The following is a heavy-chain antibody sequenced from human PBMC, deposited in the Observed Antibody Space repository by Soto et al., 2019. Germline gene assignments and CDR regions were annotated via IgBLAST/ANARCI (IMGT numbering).Heavy chain of an antibody. CDR2: IYYSGST. CDR1: GGSISSYY. CDR3: ARGGLMITFGIGSY. V-gene: IGHV4-59*01. D-gene: IGHD3-16*01. J-gene: IGHJ4*02. Sequence: SETLSLTCTVSGGSISSYYWSWIRQPPGKGLEWIGYIYYSGSTNYNPSLKSRVTISVDTSKNQFSLKLSSVTAADTAVYYCARGGLMITFGIGSYWGQGALVTVS.